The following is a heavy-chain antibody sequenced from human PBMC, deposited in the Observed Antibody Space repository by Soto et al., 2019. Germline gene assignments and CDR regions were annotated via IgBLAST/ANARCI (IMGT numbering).Heavy chain of an antibody. CDR3: ARESGGATATLDYYYFYMDV. CDR2: INPNGGVT. Sequence: QVQLVQSGAEVRKPGASVTVSCRSSGDSFNDYYIHWVRQAPGQGFEWMGWINPNGGVTKYAQKFQGWGSMTRDTSIRTVYMQLSRLRSDDTAVYYCARESGGATATLDYYYFYMDVWGTGTTGNVSS. CDR1: GDSFNDYY. V-gene: IGHV1-2*04. J-gene: IGHJ6*03. D-gene: IGHD5-12*01.